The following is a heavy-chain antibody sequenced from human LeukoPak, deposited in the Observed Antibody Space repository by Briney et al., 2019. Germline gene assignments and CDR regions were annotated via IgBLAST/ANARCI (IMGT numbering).Heavy chain of an antibody. CDR2: IYTSGST. J-gene: IGHJ3*02. CDR3: ARWRYFDWFRAFDI. Sequence: SETLSLTCTVSGGSISSGSYYWSWIRQPAGKGLEWIGRIYTSGSTNYNPSLKSRVTISVDTSKNQFSLKLSSVTAADTAVYYCARWRYFDWFRAFDIWGQGTMVTVSS. CDR1: GGSISSGSYY. V-gene: IGHV4-61*02. D-gene: IGHD3-9*01.